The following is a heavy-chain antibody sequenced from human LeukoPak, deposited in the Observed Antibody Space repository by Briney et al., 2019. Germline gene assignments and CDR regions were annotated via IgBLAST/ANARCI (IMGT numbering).Heavy chain of an antibody. Sequence: ASVTVSCKAAGYTFTSYYMHWVRQAPGQGLEWMGIINPSGGSTSYAQKFQGRVTMTRDTSTSTVYMELSSLRSEDTAVYFCAILSGSYWDYWGQGTLVTVSS. V-gene: IGHV1-46*01. CDR1: GYTFTSYY. CDR2: INPSGGST. J-gene: IGHJ4*02. CDR3: AILSGSYWDY. D-gene: IGHD1-26*01.